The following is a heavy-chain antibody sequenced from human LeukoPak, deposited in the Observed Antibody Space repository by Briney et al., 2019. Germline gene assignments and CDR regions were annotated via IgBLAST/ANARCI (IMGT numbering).Heavy chain of an antibody. D-gene: IGHD3-22*01. CDR2: IYYSGST. CDR1: GGSISSYY. J-gene: IGHJ4*02. V-gene: IGHV4-59*01. CDR3: ARVGYYDSSGYYYPFDY. Sequence: PSETLSLTCTVSGGSISSYYWSWIPQPPGKGLEWIGYIYYSGSTNYNPSLKSRVTISVDTSKNQFSLKLSSVTAADTAVYYCARVGYYDSSGYYYPFDYWGQGTLVTVSS.